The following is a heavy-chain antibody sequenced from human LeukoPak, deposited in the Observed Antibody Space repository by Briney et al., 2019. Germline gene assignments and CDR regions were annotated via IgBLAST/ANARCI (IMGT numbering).Heavy chain of an antibody. J-gene: IGHJ4*02. CDR1: GYTFTSNY. CDR2: ISPSGGST. Sequence: ASVKVSCKAFGYTFTSNYMHWVRQAPGQGPEWMGVISPSGGSTTYAQKFQGRVTLTRDMSTSTDYLELSSLRSEDTAVYYCARGIVPRAARGWTNPDDVDYWGQGTLVTVSS. CDR3: ARGIVPRAARGWTNPDDVDY. V-gene: IGHV1-46*01. D-gene: IGHD6-6*01.